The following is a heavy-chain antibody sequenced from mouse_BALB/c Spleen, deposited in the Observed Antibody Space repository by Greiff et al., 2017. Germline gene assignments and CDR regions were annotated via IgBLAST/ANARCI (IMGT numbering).Heavy chain of an antibody. V-gene: IGHV3-2*02. J-gene: IGHJ4*01. CDR1: GYSITSDYA. CDR3: ASYDGYYYYAMDY. CDR2: ISYSGST. Sequence: EVMLVESGPGLVKPSQSLSLTCTVTGYSITSDYAWYWIRQFPGNKLEWMGYISYSGSTSYNPSLKSRISITRDTSKNQFFLQLNSVTTEDTATYYCASYDGYYYYAMDYWGQGTSVTVSS. D-gene: IGHD2-3*01.